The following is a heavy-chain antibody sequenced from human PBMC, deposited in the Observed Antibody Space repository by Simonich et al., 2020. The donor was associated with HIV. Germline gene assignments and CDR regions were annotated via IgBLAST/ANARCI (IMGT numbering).Heavy chain of an antibody. CDR1: GFTFGDYA. D-gene: IGHD3-22*01. Sequence: EVQLVESGGGLVQPGRSLRLSCTASGFTFGDYAMSWFRQVPGKGLEWVGFIRSKAYGGTTEYAASVKGRFTISRDDSKSIAYLQMNSLKTEDTAVYYCTSSDYDSSDYYYRYFQHWGQGTLVTVSS. J-gene: IGHJ1*01. V-gene: IGHV3-49*03. CDR3: TSSDYDSSDYYYRYFQH. CDR2: IRSKAYGGTT.